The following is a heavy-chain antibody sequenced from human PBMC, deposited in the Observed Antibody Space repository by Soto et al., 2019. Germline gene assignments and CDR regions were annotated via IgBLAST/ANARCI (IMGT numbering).Heavy chain of an antibody. D-gene: IGHD2-21*02. CDR1: GYTLTRYD. J-gene: IGHJ5*02. Sequence: APVKVSCKASGYTLTRYDINWGRQATGQGLEWMGWMNPNSGNTGYAQKFQGRVTMTRNTSISTAYMELSSLRSEDTAVYYCARGTVSSSFDPWGQGTLVTVSS. CDR2: MNPNSGNT. CDR3: ARGTVSSSFDP. V-gene: IGHV1-8*01.